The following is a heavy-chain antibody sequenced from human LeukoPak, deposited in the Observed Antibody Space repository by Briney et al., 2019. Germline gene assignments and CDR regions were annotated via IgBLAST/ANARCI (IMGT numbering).Heavy chain of an antibody. Sequence: PSETLSLTCTVSGGSISSYYWSWIRQPPGQGLEWIGYIYYSGSTNYNPSLKSRVTISVDTSKNQFSLKLSSVTAADTAVYYCAGERDTAMITFFDYWGQGTLVTVSS. D-gene: IGHD5-18*01. CDR2: IYYSGST. CDR1: GGSISSYY. J-gene: IGHJ4*02. V-gene: IGHV4-59*01. CDR3: AGERDTAMITFFDY.